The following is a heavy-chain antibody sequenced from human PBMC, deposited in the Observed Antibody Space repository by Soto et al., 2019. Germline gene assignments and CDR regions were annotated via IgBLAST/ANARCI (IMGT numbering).Heavy chain of an antibody. CDR3: ASCHSPYYYDIICYYPE. V-gene: IGHV1-69*13. J-gene: IGHJ4*02. CDR1: GGTFRNHA. CDR2: IIPIFGTA. Sequence: GASVKVSCKASGGTFRNHAISWVRQAPGQGLEWMGGIIPIFGTANYAQKFQGRVTITADESTSTAYMELSSLRSEDTAVYYCASCHSPYYYDIICYYPEWGQETLVTISS. D-gene: IGHD3-22*01.